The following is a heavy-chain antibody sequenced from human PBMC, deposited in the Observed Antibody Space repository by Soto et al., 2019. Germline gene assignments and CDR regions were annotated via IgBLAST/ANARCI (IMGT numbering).Heavy chain of an antibody. CDR2: MNPNSGNT. J-gene: IGHJ5*02. D-gene: IGHD2-15*01. CDR1: GYTFNSYD. V-gene: IGHV1-8*01. CDR3: ARGYLSRKLRKNWFDP. Sequence: GASVKVSCKASGYTFNSYDINWVRQATGQGLEWMGWMNPNSGNTGYAQKFQGRVTMTRNTSISTAYMELSSLRSEDTAVYYCARGYLSRKLRKNWFDPWGQGTLVTV.